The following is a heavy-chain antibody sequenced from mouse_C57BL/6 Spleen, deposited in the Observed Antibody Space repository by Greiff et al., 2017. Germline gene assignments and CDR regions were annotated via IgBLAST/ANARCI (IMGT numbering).Heavy chain of an antibody. J-gene: IGHJ3*01. Sequence: EVQLQQSGPELVKPGASVKISCKASGYTFTDYYMNWVKQSHGKSLEWIGDINPNNGGTSYNQKFKGKATLTVDKSSSTAYMELRSLTSEDSAVYYCAERGFAYWGQGTLVTVSA. CDR1: GYTFTDYY. CDR3: AERGFAY. CDR2: INPNNGGT. V-gene: IGHV1-26*01.